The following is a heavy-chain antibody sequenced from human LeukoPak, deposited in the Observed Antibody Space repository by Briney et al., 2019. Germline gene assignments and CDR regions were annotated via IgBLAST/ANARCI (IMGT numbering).Heavy chain of an antibody. V-gene: IGHV4-59*01. CDR3: AKNWIFGVVHTFDY. J-gene: IGHJ4*02. CDR1: GGSISSSY. Sequence: SETLSLTCTVSGGSISSSYWSWLRQPPGKGLEWIGYIYYSGSTNYNPSLTSRVTISVDMSKNQFSLKLSSVTAADTAMYFCAKNWIFGVVHTFDYWSQGTLVTVSS. CDR2: IYYSGST. D-gene: IGHD3-3*01.